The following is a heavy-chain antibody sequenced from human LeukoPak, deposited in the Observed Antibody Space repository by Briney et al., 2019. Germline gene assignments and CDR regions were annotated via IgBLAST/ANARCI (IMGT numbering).Heavy chain of an antibody. D-gene: IGHD1-26*01. CDR1: GGSISSYY. J-gene: IGHJ3*02. Sequence: SETLSLTCTVSGGSISSYYWSWIRQPPGKGLEWIGYIYYSGSTNYNPSLKSRVTISVDTSKHQFSLKLSSVTAADTAVYYCASGMGATPWGYDAFDIWGQGTMVTVSS. CDR2: IYYSGST. V-gene: IGHV4-59*01. CDR3: ASGMGATPWGYDAFDI.